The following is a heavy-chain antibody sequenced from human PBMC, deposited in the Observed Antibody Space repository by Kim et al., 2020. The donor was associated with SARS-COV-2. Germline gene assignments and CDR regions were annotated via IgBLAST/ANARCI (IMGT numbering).Heavy chain of an antibody. D-gene: IGHD3-10*01. CDR2: ISGRGGST. J-gene: IGHJ2*01. CDR1: GFTFNTYD. V-gene: IGHV3-23*01. CDR3: ARYGSGSYYLISYYYFDL. Sequence: GGSLRLSCVVSGFTFNTYDMSWVRQRPGKGLEGVSGISGRGGSTYYADFVNDRFIISRDNSKTTLYLQMNSLTAEDTAVYYCARYGSGSYYLISYYYFDLWGLGSLVTVSS.